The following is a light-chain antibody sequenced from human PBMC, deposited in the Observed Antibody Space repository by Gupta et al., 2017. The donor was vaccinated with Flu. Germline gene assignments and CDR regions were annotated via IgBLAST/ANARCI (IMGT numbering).Light chain of an antibody. Sequence: ITISRTGTNSDIVTYNVVSGYQQTPVKAPKLMIYEATTRPSGVTNCYSGSKSGNPASLTISGRQAENEAHSYCCSYVASRPFVFGGGTKLTVL. CDR3: CSYVASRPFV. J-gene: IGLJ2*01. V-gene: IGLV2-23*02. CDR1: NSDIVTYNV. CDR2: EAT.